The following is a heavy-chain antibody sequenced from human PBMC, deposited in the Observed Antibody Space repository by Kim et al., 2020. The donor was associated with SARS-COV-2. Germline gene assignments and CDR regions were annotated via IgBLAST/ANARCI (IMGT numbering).Heavy chain of an antibody. CDR1: GGSISSSNW. CDR2: IYHSGST. Sequence: SETLSLTCAVSGGSISSSNWWSWVRQPPGKGLEWIGEIYHSGSTNYNPSLKSRVTISVDKSKNQFSLKLSSVTAADTAVYYCAKSMVRGVIIPRYYYYGMDVWGQGTTVTVSS. J-gene: IGHJ6*02. CDR3: AKSMVRGVIIPRYYYYGMDV. V-gene: IGHV4-4*02. D-gene: IGHD3-10*01.